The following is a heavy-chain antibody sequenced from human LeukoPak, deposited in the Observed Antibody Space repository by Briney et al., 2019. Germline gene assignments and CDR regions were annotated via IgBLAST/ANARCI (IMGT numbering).Heavy chain of an antibody. CDR3: ARRWQSSFDY. CDR2: ISYDGSNK. J-gene: IGHJ4*02. CDR1: GFTFSSYA. V-gene: IGHV3-30-3*01. D-gene: IGHD4-23*01. Sequence: PGRSLRLSCAASGFTFSSYAMHWVRQAPGKGLEWVAVISYDGSNKYYADSVKGRFTISRDNSKNTLYLQMNSLRAEDTAVYYCARRWQSSFDYWGQGTLVTVSS.